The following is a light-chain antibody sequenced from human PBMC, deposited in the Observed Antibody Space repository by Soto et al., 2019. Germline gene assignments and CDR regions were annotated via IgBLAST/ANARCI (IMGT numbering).Light chain of an antibody. V-gene: IGKV3-15*01. CDR2: GAS. CDR3: RQYNNWPPWT. J-gene: IGKJ1*01. CDR1: QTIDTN. Sequence: EIVMTQSPGTLSVSPGERATLSCRASQTIDTNLAWYQQKPGQAPRRLIFGASTRATGIPARFSGSGSGTEFTLTISSLQSEEFAVYYCRQYNNWPPWTFGQGTKVDIK.